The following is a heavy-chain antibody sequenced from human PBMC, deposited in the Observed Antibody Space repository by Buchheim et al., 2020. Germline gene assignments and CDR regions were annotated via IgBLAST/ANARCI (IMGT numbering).Heavy chain of an antibody. CDR3: AKDFPESYYYDSSGYHDY. Sequence: EVQLLESGGGLVQPGGSLRLSCAASGFTFSSYAMSWVRQAPGKGLEWVSAISGSGGSTSYADSVKGRFTISRDNSQNKLYLQMNSLRAEDTAVYYCAKDFPESYYYDSSGYHDYWGQGTL. D-gene: IGHD3-22*01. J-gene: IGHJ4*02. CDR1: GFTFSSYA. V-gene: IGHV3-23*01. CDR2: ISGSGGST.